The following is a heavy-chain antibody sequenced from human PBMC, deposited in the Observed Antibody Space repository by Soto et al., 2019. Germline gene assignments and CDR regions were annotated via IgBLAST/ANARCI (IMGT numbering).Heavy chain of an antibody. CDR2: IIPVTETP. V-gene: IGHV1-69*06. CDR3: ARGNKGPVHYGPGSQGWYGP. J-gene: IGHJ5*02. D-gene: IGHD3-10*01. CDR1: GGTFISHA. Sequence: QVQLVQSGAEVKKPGSSVRVSCKVSGGTFISHAINWLRQAPGQGLEWMGVIIPVTETPNNAEKFQGRFTITPDKSTTTVYMELSSLTFDDTAVYFCARGNKGPVHYGPGSQGWYGPWGQGTLVTVSS.